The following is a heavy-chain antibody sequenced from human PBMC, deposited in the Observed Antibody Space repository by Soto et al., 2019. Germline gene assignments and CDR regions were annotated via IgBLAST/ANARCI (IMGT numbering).Heavy chain of an antibody. Sequence: PGGSLRLSCAASGFSFSTYDMDWVRQAPGKAPEWIAHISTTSFTIYYADSVKGRFTISRDNARNSLYLEMESLRDEDTAVYYCARDRCFDGSCYSASDSWGQGILVTVS. V-gene: IGHV3-48*02. J-gene: IGHJ5*01. D-gene: IGHD2-15*01. CDR3: ARDRCFDGSCYSASDS. CDR1: GFSFSTYD. CDR2: ISTTSFTI.